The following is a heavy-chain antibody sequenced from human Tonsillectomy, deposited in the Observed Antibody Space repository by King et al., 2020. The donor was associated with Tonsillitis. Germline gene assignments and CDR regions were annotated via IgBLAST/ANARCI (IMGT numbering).Heavy chain of an antibody. Sequence: QLQESGPGLVKPSETLSLTCTVSGVSMRSTYWSWIRRPAGKGLEWIGRVYAIGNTYHNPSLKSRVTLSIDTSKNQFSLRLTSVTAADTAVYYCARDRGDYYDSATYDPLYFDSWGQGTLVTVTS. CDR3: ARDRGDYYDSATYDPLYFDS. D-gene: IGHD3-22*01. CDR2: VYAIGNT. J-gene: IGHJ4*02. V-gene: IGHV4-4*07. CDR1: GVSMRSTY.